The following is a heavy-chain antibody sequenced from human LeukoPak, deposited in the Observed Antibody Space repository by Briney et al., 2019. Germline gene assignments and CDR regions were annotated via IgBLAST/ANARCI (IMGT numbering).Heavy chain of an antibody. CDR3: ARRSLRYGSSLDY. CDR1: GGSISSGGYY. CDR2: IYYSGST. V-gene: IGHV4-31*03. D-gene: IGHD3-9*01. J-gene: IGHJ4*02. Sequence: PSQTLSLTCTVSGGSISSGGYYWSWIRQHPGKGLEWIGYIYYSGSTYYNPSLKSRVPISVDTSKNQFSLKLSSVTAADTAVYYCARRSLRYGSSLDYWGQGTLVTVSS.